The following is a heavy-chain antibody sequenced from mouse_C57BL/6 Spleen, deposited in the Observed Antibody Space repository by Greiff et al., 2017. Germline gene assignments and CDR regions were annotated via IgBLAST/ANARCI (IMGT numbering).Heavy chain of an antibody. CDR1: GFSLTSYA. J-gene: IGHJ1*03. D-gene: IGHD2-3*01. CDR3: ARRWLPGDFDV. CDR2: IWTGGGT. V-gene: IGHV2-9-1*01. Sequence: VKLMEPGPGLVAPSQSLSITCTVSGFSLTSYAISWVRQPPGKGLEWLGVIWTGGGTNYNSALKSRLRISKDNSKRQVLLKMNSLQTDDTARDYFARRWLPGDFDVWGTGTTVTVSS.